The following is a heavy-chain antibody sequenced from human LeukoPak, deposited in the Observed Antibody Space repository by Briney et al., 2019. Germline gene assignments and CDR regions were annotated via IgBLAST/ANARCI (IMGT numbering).Heavy chain of an antibody. Sequence: GGSLRLSCAASGFTFSSYGMHWVRQAPGKGLEWVAFIRYDGSNKYYADSVKGRFTVSRDNSKNTLYLQMNSLRAEDTAVYYCAKADTITIYYYYYYMDVWGKGPRSPSP. D-gene: IGHD5-12*01. CDR1: GFTFSSYG. CDR2: IRYDGSNK. CDR3: AKADTITIYYYYYYMDV. V-gene: IGHV3-30*02. J-gene: IGHJ6*03.